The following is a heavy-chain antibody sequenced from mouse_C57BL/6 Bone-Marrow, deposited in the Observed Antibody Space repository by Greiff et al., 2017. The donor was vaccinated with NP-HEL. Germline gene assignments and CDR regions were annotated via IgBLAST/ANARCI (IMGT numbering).Heavy chain of an antibody. Sequence: QVHVKQSGAELAKPGASVKLSCKASGYTFTSYWMPWVKQRPGQGLEWIGYINPSSGYTKYNQKFKDKATVTADKSSSTAYMQLSSLTYEDSAVYYCARSGYYGSSNFDYWGQGTTLTVSS. CDR3: ARSGYYGSSNFDY. V-gene: IGHV1-7*01. CDR1: GYTFTSYW. CDR2: INPSSGYT. D-gene: IGHD1-1*01. J-gene: IGHJ2*01.